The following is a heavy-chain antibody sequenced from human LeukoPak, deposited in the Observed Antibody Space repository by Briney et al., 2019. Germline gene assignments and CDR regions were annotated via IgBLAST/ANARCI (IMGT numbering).Heavy chain of an antibody. J-gene: IGHJ5*02. Sequence: ASVKVSCKASGYTFTSYGISWVRQAPGQGLEWMGWISAYNGNTNYAQKLQGRVTMTTDTSTSTAYMKLRSLRSDDTAVYYCARVPLRGYGPLQGWFDPWGQGTLVTVSS. D-gene: IGHD5-18*01. CDR3: ARVPLRGYGPLQGWFDP. V-gene: IGHV1-18*01. CDR1: GYTFTSYG. CDR2: ISAYNGNT.